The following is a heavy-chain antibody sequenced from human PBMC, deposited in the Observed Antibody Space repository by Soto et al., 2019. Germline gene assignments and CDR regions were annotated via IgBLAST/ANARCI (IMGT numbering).Heavy chain of an antibody. J-gene: IGHJ4*02. CDR2: IYWADDK. CDR3: AHYYYDTSGWRTTYYYFDY. Sequence: SGPTLVNPTQTLTLTCTFSGFSLSTSGEGVGWIRQPPGKALEWLALIYWADDKRNSPSLKSRLSITKDTSKNQVVLTMIHMDPVDTATYYCAHYYYDTSGWRTTYYYFDYWGQGTLVTVSS. CDR1: GFSLSTSGEG. V-gene: IGHV2-5*02. D-gene: IGHD3-22*01.